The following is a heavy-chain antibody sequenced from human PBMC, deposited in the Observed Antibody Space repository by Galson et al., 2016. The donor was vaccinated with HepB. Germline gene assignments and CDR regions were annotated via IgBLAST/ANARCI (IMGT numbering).Heavy chain of an antibody. Sequence: SLRLSCAASGLTFSDYWMSWVRQAPGKGLEYVANIKQDGSVKYYVNSVKGRFTISRDNAKNSLYLQMNSLRVEDTAVYYCARDSRATFGEPNWFDPWGQGTLVIVSS. J-gene: IGHJ5*01. CDR1: GLTFSDYW. CDR2: IKQDGSVK. V-gene: IGHV3-7*01. CDR3: ARDSRATFGEPNWFDP. D-gene: IGHD3-3*01.